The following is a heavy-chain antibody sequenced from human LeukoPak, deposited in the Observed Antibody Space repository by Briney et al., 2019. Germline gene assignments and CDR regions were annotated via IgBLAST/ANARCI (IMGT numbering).Heavy chain of an antibody. V-gene: IGHV1-2*02. CDR3: ASFNDYGDYVFDY. J-gene: IGHJ4*02. CDR2: INPNSGGT. Sequence: ASVKVSCTASGYTFTGYYMHWARQAPGQGLEWMGWINPNSGGTNYAQKFQGRVTMTRDTSISTAYMELSRLRSDDTAVYYCASFNDYGDYVFDYWGQGTLVTVSS. CDR1: GYTFTGYY. D-gene: IGHD4-17*01.